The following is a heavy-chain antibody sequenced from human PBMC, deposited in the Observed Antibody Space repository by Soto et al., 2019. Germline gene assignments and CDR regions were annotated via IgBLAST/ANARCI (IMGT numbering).Heavy chain of an antibody. J-gene: IGHJ4*02. CDR3: ARELYGSGTDFDY. D-gene: IGHD3-10*01. V-gene: IGHV1-69*06. CDR1: GGTFSSYA. CDR2: IIPIFGTA. Sequence: GASVKVSCKASGGTFSSYAISWVRQAPGQGLEWMGGIIPIFGTANYAQKFQGRVTITADKSTSTAYMELSSLRSEDTAVYYCARELYGSGTDFDYWGQGTLVTVSS.